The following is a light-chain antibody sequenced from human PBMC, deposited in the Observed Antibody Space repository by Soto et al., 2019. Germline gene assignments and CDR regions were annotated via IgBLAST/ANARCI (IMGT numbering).Light chain of an antibody. CDR2: EVS. V-gene: IGLV2-14*01. J-gene: IGLJ3*02. CDR3: SSYTTSATLV. CDR1: SSDVGVYDF. Sequence: QSVLTQPASVSGSPGQSITISCTGTSSDVGVYDFVYWYQQHPGKGPKLLIYEVSNRPSGVSNRFSGSKSGNTASLTISGLQSEDEADYYCSSYTTSATLVFGGGTKLTVL.